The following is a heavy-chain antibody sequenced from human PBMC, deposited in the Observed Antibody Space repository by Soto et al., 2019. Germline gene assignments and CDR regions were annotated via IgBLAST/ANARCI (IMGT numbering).Heavy chain of an antibody. D-gene: IGHD2-15*01. CDR2: IYSGGST. CDR1: GFTVSSNY. J-gene: IGHJ6*03. Sequence: EVQLVESGGGLVQPGGSLRLSCAASGFTVSSNYMSWVRQAPGKGLEWVSVIYSGGSTYYADSVKGRFTISRHNSKNTLYLQMNSLRAEDTAVYYCARVATNYYYYMDVWGKGTTDTVSS. CDR3: ARVATNYYYYMDV. V-gene: IGHV3-53*04.